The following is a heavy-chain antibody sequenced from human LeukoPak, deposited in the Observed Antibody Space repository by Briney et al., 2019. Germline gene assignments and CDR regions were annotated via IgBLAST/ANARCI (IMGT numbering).Heavy chain of an antibody. CDR3: ARRYCSSTSCYRSWFDP. D-gene: IGHD2-2*02. CDR1: GFTFSSYS. J-gene: IGHJ5*02. CDR2: ISSSSSTM. Sequence: GGSLRLSCAASGFTFSSYSMNWVRQAPGKGLEWVSYISSSSSTMYYADSVKGRFTISRDNAKNSLYLQMNSLRAEDTAVYYCARRYCSSTSCYRSWFDPWGQGTLVTVSS. V-gene: IGHV3-48*01.